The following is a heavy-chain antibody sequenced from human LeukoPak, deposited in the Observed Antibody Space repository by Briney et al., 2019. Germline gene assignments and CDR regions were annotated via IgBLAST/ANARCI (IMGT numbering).Heavy chain of an antibody. J-gene: IGHJ4*02. D-gene: IGHD3-22*01. Sequence: SETLSLTCTVSGGSISSSSYYWGWIRQPPGKGLEWIGSIYYSGSTYYNPSLKSRVTISVDTSKNQFSLKLSSATAADTAVYYCARQNAKNYYDSSGWLFYFDYWGQGTLVTVSS. CDR3: ARQNAKNYYDSSGWLFYFDY. V-gene: IGHV4-39*01. CDR2: IYYSGST. CDR1: GGSISSSSYY.